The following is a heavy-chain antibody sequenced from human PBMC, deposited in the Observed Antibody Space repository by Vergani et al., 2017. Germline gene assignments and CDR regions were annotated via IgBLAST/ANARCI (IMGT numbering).Heavy chain of an antibody. CDR1: GFTFSSYG. CDR2: IWYDGSNK. CDR3: ARGFYDSSGYGPDY. D-gene: IGHD3-22*01. Sequence: QVQLVESGGGVVQPGESLRLSCAASTSGFTFSSYGMHWVRQAPGKGLEWVAVIWYDGSNKYYADSVKGRFTISRDNSKNTLYLQMNSLRAEDTAVYYCARGFYDSSGYGPDYWGQGTLVTVSS. J-gene: IGHJ4*02. V-gene: IGHV3-33*01.